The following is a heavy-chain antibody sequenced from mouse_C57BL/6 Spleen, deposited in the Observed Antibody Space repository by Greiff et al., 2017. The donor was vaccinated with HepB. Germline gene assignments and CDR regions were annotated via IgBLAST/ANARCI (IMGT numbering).Heavy chain of an antibody. CDR1: GYTFTSYW. V-gene: IGHV1-50*01. Sequence: QVQLQQPGAELVKPGASVKLSCKASGYTFTSYWMQWVKQRPGQGLEWIGEIDPSDSYTNYNQKFKGKATLTVDTSSSTAYMQLSSLTSEDSAVYYCARFLYDDGVGFAYWGQVTLVTVSA. D-gene: IGHD2-4*01. CDR3: ARFLYDDGVGFAY. CDR2: IDPSDSYT. J-gene: IGHJ3*01.